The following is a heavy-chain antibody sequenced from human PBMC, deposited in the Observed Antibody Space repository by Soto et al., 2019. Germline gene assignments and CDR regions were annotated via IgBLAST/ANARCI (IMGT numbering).Heavy chain of an antibody. Sequence: GGSLRLSCKASGFTFSNYALHWVRQAPGKGPEWVAVISSDGSITSHADPVKGRFTISRDNSMDTLYLQMDSLTSDDTAIYYCARAYSSSWYAGYWGHGTLVTVSS. CDR1: GFTFSNYA. CDR3: ARAYSSSWYAGY. V-gene: IGHV3-30-3*01. J-gene: IGHJ4*01. CDR2: ISSDGSIT. D-gene: IGHD6-13*01.